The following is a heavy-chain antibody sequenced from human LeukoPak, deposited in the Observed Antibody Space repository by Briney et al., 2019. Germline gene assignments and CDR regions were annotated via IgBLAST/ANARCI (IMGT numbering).Heavy chain of an antibody. CDR1: GGSISSSSYY. D-gene: IGHD3-3*01. CDR3: ARSRSAWSGYYKGSYMDV. V-gene: IGHV4-39*01. Sequence: PSETLSLTCTVSGGSISSSSYYWGWIRQPPGKGLEWIGSIYYSGSTYYNPSLKSRVTISVDTSKNQFSLKLSSVTAADTAVYYCARSRSAWSGYYKGSYMDVWGKGTTVTVSS. J-gene: IGHJ6*03. CDR2: IYYSGST.